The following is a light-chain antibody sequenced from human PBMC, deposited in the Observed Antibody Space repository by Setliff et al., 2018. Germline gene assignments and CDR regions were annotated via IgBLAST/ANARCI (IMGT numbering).Light chain of an antibody. CDR2: EVT. V-gene: IGLV2-14*03. CDR3: NSYTGTTTPDV. CDR1: SNDIGYYNF. Sequence: QSALTQPASVSGSPGQSITISCTGTSNDIGYYNFVSWYQQYPGKHPKLLIYEVTNRPSGVSNRFSGSKSGNTASLTISGLQAEDEADYYCNSYTGTTTPDVFGTGTKVTVL. J-gene: IGLJ1*01.